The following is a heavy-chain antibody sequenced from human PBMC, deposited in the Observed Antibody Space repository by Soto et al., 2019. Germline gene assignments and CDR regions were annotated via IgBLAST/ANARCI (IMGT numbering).Heavy chain of an antibody. D-gene: IGHD1-1*01. V-gene: IGHV3-33*01. J-gene: IGHJ5*02. CDR1: GFTFSSYG. CDR3: ARDRLERTQELFDP. Sequence: PGGSLRLSCAASGFTFSSYGMHWVRQAPGKGLEWVAVIWYDGSNKYYADSVKGRFTISRDNSKNTLYLQMNSLRAEDTAVYYCARDRLERTQELFDPWGQGTQVTVSS. CDR2: IWYDGSNK.